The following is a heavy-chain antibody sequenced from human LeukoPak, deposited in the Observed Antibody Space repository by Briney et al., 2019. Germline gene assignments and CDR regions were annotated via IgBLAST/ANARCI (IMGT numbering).Heavy chain of an antibody. V-gene: IGHV4-39*01. Sequence: PSETLSLACTVSGGSISSSSYYWGWIRQPPGKGLEWIGSLFYSGNTYYNPSLKSRVTISVDTSKNQLSLKVRSVTATDTAVYSCVRHSADHTSFDHWGQGTLVTVSS. CDR1: GGSISSSSYY. J-gene: IGHJ4*02. CDR2: LFYSGNT. CDR3: VRHSADHTSFDH.